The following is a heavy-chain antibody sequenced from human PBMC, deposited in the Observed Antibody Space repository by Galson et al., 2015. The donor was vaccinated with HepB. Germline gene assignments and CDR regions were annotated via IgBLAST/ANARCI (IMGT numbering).Heavy chain of an antibody. J-gene: IGHJ5*02. V-gene: IGHV4-34*01. CDR1: GGSFSGYY. CDR3: ARSPPAGIDWFDP. Sequence: LSLTCAVYGGSFSGYYWSWIRQPPGKGLEWIGEINHSGSTNYNPSLKSRVTISVDTSKNQFSLKLISVTAADTAVYYCARSPPAGIDWFDPWGQGTLVTVSS. D-gene: IGHD2-21*01. CDR2: INHSGST.